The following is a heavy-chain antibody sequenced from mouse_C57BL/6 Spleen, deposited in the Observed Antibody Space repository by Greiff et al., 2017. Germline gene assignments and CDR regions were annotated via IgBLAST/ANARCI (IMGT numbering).Heavy chain of an antibody. CDR1: GFTFSDYY. V-gene: IGHV5-16*01. CDR3: ARHGLGDAMDY. CDR2: INYDGSST. D-gene: IGHD2-2*01. Sequence: EVQLVESEGGLVQPGSSMKLSCTASGFTFSDYYMAWVRQVPEKGLEWVANINYDGSSTYYLDSLKSRFIISRDNAKNILYLQMSSLKSEDTATYYCARHGLGDAMDYWGQGTSVTVSS. J-gene: IGHJ4*01.